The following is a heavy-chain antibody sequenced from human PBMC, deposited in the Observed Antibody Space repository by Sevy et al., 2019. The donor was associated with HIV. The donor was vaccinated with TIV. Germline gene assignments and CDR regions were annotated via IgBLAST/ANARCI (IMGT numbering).Heavy chain of an antibody. J-gene: IGHJ4*02. Sequence: GGSLRLSCAASGFTFSGHYMEWVRQAPGKGLEWVSRIRNKADSYTTEYAASVKGRFTISRDDSKNSLYLLMNSLKTEDTAVYYCATHAGIAAAGRVFDYWGQGTLVTVSS. V-gene: IGHV3-72*01. CDR2: IRNKADSYTT. D-gene: IGHD6-13*01. CDR1: GFTFSGHY. CDR3: ATHAGIAAAGRVFDY.